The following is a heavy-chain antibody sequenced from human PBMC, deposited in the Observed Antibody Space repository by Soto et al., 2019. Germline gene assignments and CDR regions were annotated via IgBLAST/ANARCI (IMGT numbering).Heavy chain of an antibody. CDR3: ARYGYSSGWYLGTGMDV. J-gene: IGHJ6*02. Sequence: QVQLVQSGAEVKKPGASLKVSCQASGYSFSDYGIAWVRQAPGQGLAWVGWISTYTGNTNYAQKFQGRVTMTTDPSANTAYMELRSLRSDDTAMYYCARYGYSSGWYLGTGMDVWGQGTPVTVSS. V-gene: IGHV1-18*04. CDR2: ISTYTGNT. D-gene: IGHD6-19*01. CDR1: GYSFSDYG.